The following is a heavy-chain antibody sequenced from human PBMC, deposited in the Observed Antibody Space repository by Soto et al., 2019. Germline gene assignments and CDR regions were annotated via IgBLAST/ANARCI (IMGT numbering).Heavy chain of an antibody. CDR2: IIPIFGTA. D-gene: IGHD3-9*01. V-gene: IGHV1-69*01. CDR1: GGTFSSYA. J-gene: IGHJ6*02. Sequence: QVQLVQSGAEVKQPGSSVKVSCKASGGTFSSYAISWVRQAPGQGLEWMGGIIPIFGTANYAQQFQGRVTITADESTSTAYMELSSLRSEDTAVYYCASGILTGRYYYEGMDVWGQGTTVTGSS. CDR3: ASGILTGRYYYEGMDV.